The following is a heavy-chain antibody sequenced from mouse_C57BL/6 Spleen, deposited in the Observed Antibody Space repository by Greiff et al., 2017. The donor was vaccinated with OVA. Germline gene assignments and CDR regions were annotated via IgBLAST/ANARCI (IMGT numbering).Heavy chain of an antibody. CDR1: GFTFSDFY. CDR3: ARVYDGGFMDY. J-gene: IGHJ4*01. V-gene: IGHV7-1*01. CDR2: SRNKANDYTT. D-gene: IGHD2-3*01. Sequence: EVKLMESGGGLVQSGRSLRLSCATSGFTFSDFYMEWVRQAPGKGLEWISASRNKANDYTTEYSASVKGRFIVSRDTSQSILYLQMNALRAEDTAIYYCARVYDGGFMDYWGKGTSVTVSS.